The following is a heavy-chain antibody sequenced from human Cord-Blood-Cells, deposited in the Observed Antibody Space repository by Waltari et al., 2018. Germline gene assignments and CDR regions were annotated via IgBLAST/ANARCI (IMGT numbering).Heavy chain of an antibody. J-gene: IGHJ1*01. V-gene: IGHV1-3*01. CDR1: GYTFTSYA. CDR2: INAGNGNT. Sequence: QVQLVQSGAAVKKPGASVKVSCKASGYTFTSYAMHWVRQAPGQRLEWMGWINAGNGNTKYSQKFQGRVTITRDTSASTAYMELSSLRSEDTAVYYCAGSIAAAGTEYFQHWGQGTLVTVSS. D-gene: IGHD6-13*01. CDR3: AGSIAAAGTEYFQH.